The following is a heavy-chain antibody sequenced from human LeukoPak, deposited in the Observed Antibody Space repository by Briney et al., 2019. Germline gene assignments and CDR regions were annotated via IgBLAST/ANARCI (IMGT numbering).Heavy chain of an antibody. V-gene: IGHV3-48*02. D-gene: IGHD1-1*01. CDR1: GFTFSSYS. CDR2: ISSSGSTI. Sequence: SGGSLRLSCAASGFTFSSYSMNWVRQAPGKGLEWVSYISSSGSTIYYADSVKGRFTVSRDNSKSLLFLQMESLRHDDTGIYYCAKGRRTGFVDYWGQGALVTVSS. J-gene: IGHJ4*02. CDR3: AKGRRTGFVDY.